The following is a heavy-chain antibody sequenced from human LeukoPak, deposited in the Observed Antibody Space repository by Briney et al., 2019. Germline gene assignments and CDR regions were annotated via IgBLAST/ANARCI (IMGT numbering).Heavy chain of an antibody. CDR2: IYYSGSP. CDR3: AGHWSWYVDY. V-gene: IGHV4-39*01. D-gene: IGHD6-13*01. CDR1: GGSISSTTYF. J-gene: IGHJ4*02. Sequence: KPSETLSLTCTVSGGSISSTTYFWGWIRQPPGKGLEWIGSIYYSGSPYYNPSLKSRVTISVDTSKNQLSLRLSSVTAADTAVYYCAGHWSWYVDYWGQGTLVTVSS.